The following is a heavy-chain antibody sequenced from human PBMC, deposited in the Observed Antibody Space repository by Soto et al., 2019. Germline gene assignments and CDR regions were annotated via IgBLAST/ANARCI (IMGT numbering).Heavy chain of an antibody. J-gene: IGHJ4*02. CDR2: IYHSGST. Sequence: QLQLQESGSGLVKPSQTLSLTCAVSGGSISSGGYSWSWIRQPPGKGLEWIGYIYHSGSTYYNPSLKSRVTISVDRSKTQLSMKLSSVTAADTAVYYWARGGVDYYDSSGYYFSPYYFDYWGQGTLVTVSS. V-gene: IGHV4-30-2*01. CDR3: ARGGVDYYDSSGYYFSPYYFDY. D-gene: IGHD3-22*01. CDR1: GGSISSGGYS.